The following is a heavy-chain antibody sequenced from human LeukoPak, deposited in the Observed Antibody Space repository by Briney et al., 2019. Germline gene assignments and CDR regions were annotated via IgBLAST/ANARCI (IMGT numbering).Heavy chain of an antibody. CDR2: INPNSGGT. CDR3: ARDLSSPLAGYYYGSGSTWFDP. D-gene: IGHD3-10*01. J-gene: IGHJ5*02. CDR1: GYTFTGYY. Sequence: ASVKVSCKASGYTFTGYYMHWVRQAPGQGLEWMGWINPNSGGTNYAQKFQGWVTMTRDTSISTAYMELSRLRSDDTAVYYCARDLSSPLAGYYYGSGSTWFDPWGQGILVTVSS. V-gene: IGHV1-2*04.